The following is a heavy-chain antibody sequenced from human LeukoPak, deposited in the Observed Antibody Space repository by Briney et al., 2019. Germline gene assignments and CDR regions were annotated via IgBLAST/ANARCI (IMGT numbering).Heavy chain of an antibody. Sequence: PGGSLRLSCSASGFTFSSSAMHWVRQAPGKGLEYVSAIVSNGGSTYYADSVKGRFTISRDNSKNTLYLQMSSLRAEDTAVYYCVKPSGYSGYGYFFDYWGQGTLVIVSS. CDR2: IVSNGGST. J-gene: IGHJ4*02. CDR1: GFTFSSSA. D-gene: IGHD5-12*01. V-gene: IGHV3-64D*06. CDR3: VKPSGYSGYGYFFDY.